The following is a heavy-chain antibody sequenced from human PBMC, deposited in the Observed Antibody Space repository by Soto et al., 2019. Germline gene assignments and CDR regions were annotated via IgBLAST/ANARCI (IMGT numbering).Heavy chain of an antibody. CDR3: ARGYTIFGVAKEVGMDV. CDR1: GFSLSNARMG. V-gene: IGHV2-26*01. D-gene: IGHD3-3*01. Sequence: QVTLKESGPVLVKPTETLTLTCTVSGFSLSNARMGVSWIRQPPGKALEWLAHIFSNDEKSYSTSLKSRLTISNDTSKSQVVLTMTNMDPVDTATYYCARGYTIFGVAKEVGMDVWGQGTTVTVSS. J-gene: IGHJ6*02. CDR2: IFSNDEK.